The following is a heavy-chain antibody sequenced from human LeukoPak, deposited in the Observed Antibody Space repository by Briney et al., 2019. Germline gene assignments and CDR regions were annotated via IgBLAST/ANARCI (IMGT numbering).Heavy chain of an antibody. D-gene: IGHD3-3*01. J-gene: IGHJ3*01. Sequence: ASVKVSCKASGGTFNSFALSWVRQAPGQRLEWMGGIIPIYPTTDYAQRFQGRVTISADESKGTVSLELSNLRSEDTAVYYCARASFPFLEWTTSIPFDVWGQGTVVIVSS. CDR1: GGTFNSFA. CDR2: IIPIYPTT. CDR3: ARASFPFLEWTTSIPFDV. V-gene: IGHV1-69*13.